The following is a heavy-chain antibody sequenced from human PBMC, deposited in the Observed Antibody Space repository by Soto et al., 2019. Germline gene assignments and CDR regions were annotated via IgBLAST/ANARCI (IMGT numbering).Heavy chain of an antibody. Sequence: QVQLVQSGAEVKKPGASVKVSCKGSGYTFTGNYIHWVRQAPGQGLEWMGYINPNSGGASYLQKFQGRVTMARDTSISTVYMELSRLTSDDTAVYFCARDVEKGYSGYEGYFDSWGQGTLVTVSS. CDR2: INPNSGGA. J-gene: IGHJ4*02. V-gene: IGHV1-2*02. CDR1: GYTFTGNY. CDR3: ARDVEKGYSGYEGYFDS. D-gene: IGHD5-12*01.